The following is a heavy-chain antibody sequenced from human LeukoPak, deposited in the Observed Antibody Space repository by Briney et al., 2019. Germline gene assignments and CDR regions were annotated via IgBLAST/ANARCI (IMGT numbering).Heavy chain of an antibody. Sequence: ASVKVSCKASGYTFTSYGISWVRQAPGQGLEWMGWISAYNGNTNYAQKLQGRVTMTTDTSTSTAYMELRSLRSDDTAVYYCAREKGLLWFGERRNWFDPWGQGTLVTVSS. V-gene: IGHV1-18*04. J-gene: IGHJ5*02. CDR2: ISAYNGNT. CDR1: GYTFTSYG. D-gene: IGHD3-10*01. CDR3: AREKGLLWFGERRNWFDP.